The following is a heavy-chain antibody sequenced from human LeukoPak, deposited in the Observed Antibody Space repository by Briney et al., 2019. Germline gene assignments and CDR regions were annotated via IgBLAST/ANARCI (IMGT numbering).Heavy chain of an antibody. CDR1: GFTFSSYA. CDR3: AKDLSPSVVISAFDI. D-gene: IGHD3-22*01. J-gene: IGHJ3*02. Sequence: PGGSLRLSCAASGFTFSSYAMSWVRQAPGKGLEWDSAISGSGGSTYYADSVKGRFTISRDNSKNTLYLQMNSLRAEDTAVYYCAKDLSPSVVISAFDIWGQGTMVTVSS. CDR2: ISGSGGST. V-gene: IGHV3-23*01.